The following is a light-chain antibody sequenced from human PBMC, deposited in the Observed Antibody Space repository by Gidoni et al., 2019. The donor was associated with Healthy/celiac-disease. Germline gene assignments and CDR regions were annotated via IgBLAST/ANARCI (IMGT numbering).Light chain of an antibody. J-gene: IGKJ2*01. CDR3: QQYGGSPAAYT. V-gene: IGKV3-20*01. Sequence: EIVLTQSTGTLSLSPGDRATLSCRASQSVYSNYLAWYQQRPGQSPRLLIYGASNRATGIPERFSGSVSGTDFTLSISRLEPEDFGVYYCQQYGGSPAAYTFGQGTKLEIK. CDR2: GAS. CDR1: QSVYSNY.